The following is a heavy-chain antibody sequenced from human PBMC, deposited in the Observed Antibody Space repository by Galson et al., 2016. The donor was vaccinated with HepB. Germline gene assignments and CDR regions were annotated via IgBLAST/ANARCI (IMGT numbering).Heavy chain of an antibody. Sequence: SLRLSCAASGFTFSSYWIHWVRQAPGKGLAWVSRINSDGTSTGYADSVKGRFTISRDNAKNTLYLQMNSLRAEDTAVYYCARVGGYSYYYYVMDVWGQGTTVTVSS. J-gene: IGHJ6*02. CDR3: ARVGGYSYYYYVMDV. CDR1: GFTFSSYW. CDR2: INSDGTST. V-gene: IGHV3-74*01. D-gene: IGHD5-18*01.